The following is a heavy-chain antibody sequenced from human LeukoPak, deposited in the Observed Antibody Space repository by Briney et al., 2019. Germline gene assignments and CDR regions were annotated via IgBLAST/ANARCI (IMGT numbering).Heavy chain of an antibody. CDR3: ASLGYGSDSYYDY. CDR1: GGSISSSNW. D-gene: IGHD3-10*01. Sequence: PSETLSLTCAVSGGSISSSNWWSWVRQPPGKGLEWIGEIYHRGNTNYNSSLKSRVTISVDRSRNQFSLKLSSVTAADTAVYYCASLGYGSDSYYDYWGQGTLVSVSS. CDR2: IYHRGNT. J-gene: IGHJ4*02. V-gene: IGHV4-4*02.